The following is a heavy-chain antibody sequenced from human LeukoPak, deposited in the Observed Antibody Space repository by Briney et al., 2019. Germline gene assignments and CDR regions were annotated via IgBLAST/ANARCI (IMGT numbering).Heavy chain of an antibody. D-gene: IGHD3-10*01. CDR3: AKDGTNYGLGTSFDN. CDR2: ISGSGDKT. J-gene: IGHJ4*02. Sequence: GGSLRLSCAASGFTFSSSAMSWVRQAPGKGLEWVAAISGSGDKTYYADSVKGRFTISRDNSKTTLFLQLNSLGAGDSAVFYCAKDGTNYGLGTSFDNWGQGTLVTVSS. CDR1: GFTFSSSA. V-gene: IGHV3-23*01.